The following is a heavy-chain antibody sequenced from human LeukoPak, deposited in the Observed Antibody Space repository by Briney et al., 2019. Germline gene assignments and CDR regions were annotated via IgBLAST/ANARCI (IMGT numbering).Heavy chain of an antibody. Sequence: PGGSLRLSCAASGFTFSSYAMSWVRQAPGKGLEWVSAISGSGGSTYYADSVKGRFTISRDNSKNTLYLQMNSLRAEDTAVYYCAKGGRWDFVVVPASSRGGWGQGTLVTVSS. V-gene: IGHV3-23*01. CDR2: ISGSGGST. J-gene: IGHJ4*02. CDR3: AKGGRWDFVVVPASSRGG. D-gene: IGHD2-2*01. CDR1: GFTFSSYA.